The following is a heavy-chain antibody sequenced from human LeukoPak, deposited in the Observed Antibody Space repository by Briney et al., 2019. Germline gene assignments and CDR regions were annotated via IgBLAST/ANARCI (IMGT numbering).Heavy chain of an antibody. J-gene: IGHJ1*01. CDR3: ARLNTYAAY. V-gene: IGHV7-4-1*01. CDR1: GYTFTDYS. D-gene: IGHD2-2*01. CDR2: IYTNTGNP. Sequence: GASVKVSCKASGYTFTDYSINWVRQAPGQGLEWLGWIYTNTGNPTYAQGFTGRLVFSFDTSGTTAYLQISGLEAEHTAVYYCARLNTYAAYWSQRSLATVSS.